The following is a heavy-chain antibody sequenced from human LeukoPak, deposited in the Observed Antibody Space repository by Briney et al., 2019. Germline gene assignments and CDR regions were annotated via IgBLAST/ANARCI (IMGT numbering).Heavy chain of an antibody. J-gene: IGHJ6*03. CDR2: IFSNGVNK. D-gene: IGHD1-14*01. V-gene: IGHV3-30*02. Sequence: GGSLRLSCPQLRVSLKNPGMHSPRQAPGKGLEWVAIIFSNGVNKYCADSMKGRFTISRDTSRNTLFLEMESLSTEDKAVYYVARNLGSTFEGYMDVWGKGTTVTVSS. CDR1: RVSLKNPG. CDR3: ARNLGSTFEGYMDV.